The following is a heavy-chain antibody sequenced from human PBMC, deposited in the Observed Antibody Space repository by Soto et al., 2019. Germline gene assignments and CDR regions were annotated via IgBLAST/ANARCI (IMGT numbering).Heavy chain of an antibody. CDR2: ISYDGSNK. CDR3: AKDIPDTDSKGPSGMDV. CDR1: GFTFSSYG. J-gene: IGHJ6*02. D-gene: IGHD3-22*01. Sequence: QVQLVESGGGVVQPGRSLRLSCAASGFTFSSYGMHWVRQAPGKGLEWVAVISYDGSNKYYADSVKGRFTISRDNSKNTLYLQMNSLRAEDTGVYYCAKDIPDTDSKGPSGMDVWGQGTTVTVSS. V-gene: IGHV3-30*18.